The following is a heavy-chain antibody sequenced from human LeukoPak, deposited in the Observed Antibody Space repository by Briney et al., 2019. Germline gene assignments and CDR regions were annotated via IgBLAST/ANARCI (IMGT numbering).Heavy chain of an antibody. V-gene: IGHV3-23*01. CDR1: GFTFSSYA. CDR2: ISGCGGST. J-gene: IGHJ4*02. Sequence: GGSLRLSCAASGFTFSSYAMSWVRQAPGKGLEWVSAISGCGGSTYYADSVKGRFTISRDNSKNTLYLQMNSLRAEDTAVYYCAAHSSSKTRFDYWGQGTLVTVSS. CDR3: AAHSSSKTRFDY. D-gene: IGHD6-6*01.